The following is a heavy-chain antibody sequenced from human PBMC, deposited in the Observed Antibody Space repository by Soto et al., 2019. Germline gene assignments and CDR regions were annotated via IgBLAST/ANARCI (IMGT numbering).Heavy chain of an antibody. CDR2: IFPADSDT. Sequence: PGESLKISCKTSGYSFTHNWLAWVRQMPGKGLEWMGIIFPADSDTRYSPSFQGQVTISADKSISTAYLQWSSLKASDTAMYYCARGPTVLDSWGRGTLVTVSS. D-gene: IGHD4-17*01. V-gene: IGHV5-51*01. CDR3: ARGPTVLDS. J-gene: IGHJ4*02. CDR1: GYSFTHNW.